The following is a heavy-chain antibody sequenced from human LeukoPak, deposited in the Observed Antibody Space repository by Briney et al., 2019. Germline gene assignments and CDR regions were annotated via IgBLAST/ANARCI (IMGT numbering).Heavy chain of an antibody. Sequence: GGALRLSCAASGYTFSSYGMHWVRQAPGKGLEWVAVISYAGSNKYYADSVKGRFTISRDNSKNTLYLQMNSLRGEDTAVYYCAKDIFYESSGYYYGSYVDYWGQGTLVTVSS. CDR3: AKDIFYESSGYYYGSYVDY. J-gene: IGHJ4*02. D-gene: IGHD3-22*01. CDR2: ISYAGSNK. V-gene: IGHV3-30*18. CDR1: GYTFSSYG.